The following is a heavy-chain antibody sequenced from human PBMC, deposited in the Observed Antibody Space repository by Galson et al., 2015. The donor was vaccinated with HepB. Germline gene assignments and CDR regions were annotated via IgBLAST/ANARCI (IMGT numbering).Heavy chain of an antibody. CDR3: ARGRRLVTHYHYYYYGMDV. V-gene: IGHV4-34*01. D-gene: IGHD3-9*01. CDR2: INHSGST. CDR1: GWSFSGSY. J-gene: IGHJ6*02. Sequence: ETLSLTCAVYGWSFSGSYWSWIRQPPGKGLEWIGEINHSGSTNYNPSPKSRVTISVDTSKNQFSLKLSSVTAADTAVYYCARGRRLVTHYHYYYYGMDVWGQGTTVTVSS.